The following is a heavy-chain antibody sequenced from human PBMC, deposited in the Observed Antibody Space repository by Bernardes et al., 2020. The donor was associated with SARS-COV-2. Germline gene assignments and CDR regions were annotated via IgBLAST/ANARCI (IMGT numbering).Heavy chain of an antibody. J-gene: IGHJ4*02. D-gene: IGHD3-10*01. CDR1: GFTVSSNY. CDR3: AREGVGGSGSYSFLHFDY. CDR2: IYSGGST. Sequence: GSLRLSCAASGFTVSSNYMSWVRQAPGKGLEWVSVIYSGGSTYYADSVKGRFTISRDNSKNTLYLQMNSLRAEDTAVYYCAREGVGGSGSYSFLHFDYWGQGTLVTVSS. V-gene: IGHV3-66*02.